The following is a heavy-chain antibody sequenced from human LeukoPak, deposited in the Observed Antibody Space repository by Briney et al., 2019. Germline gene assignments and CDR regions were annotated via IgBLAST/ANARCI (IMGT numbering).Heavy chain of an antibody. J-gene: IGHJ4*02. V-gene: IGHV3-9*03. CDR1: GFTFGDYA. Sequence: GRSLRFSCAASGFTFGDYAMHWVRQAPGKGLEWVSGISWNSGSIDYADSVKGRFTISRDNSKKSLYLQMNSLRAEDMALYYCVKANSNWYFDSWGQGTLVTVSS. CDR2: ISWNSGSI. D-gene: IGHD6-13*01. CDR3: VKANSNWYFDS.